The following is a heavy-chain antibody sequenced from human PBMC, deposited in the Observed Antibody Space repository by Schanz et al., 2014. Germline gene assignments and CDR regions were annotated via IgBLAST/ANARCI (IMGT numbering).Heavy chain of an antibody. CDR3: AGAGHNYVVNWLHPCGKVYRVIDS. CDR1: VYTFNNYY. D-gene: IGHD1-20*01. CDR2: ISPSTGRT. J-gene: IGHJ5*01. V-gene: IGHV1-46*02. Sequence: EVREPGASVKVSFKASVYTFNNYYRHWLLQAPGQRPEWLGVISPSTGRTTYAPKFHDRVNIPRDTSMTTVFMEMRSLRSEDTPIYYRAGAGHNYVVNWLHPCGKVYRVIDS.